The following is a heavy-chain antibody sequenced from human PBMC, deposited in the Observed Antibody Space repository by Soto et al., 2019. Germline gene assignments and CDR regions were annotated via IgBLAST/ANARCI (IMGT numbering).Heavy chain of an antibody. CDR2: IIPVLGIA. CDR1: GGTFSSYP. D-gene: IGHD3-3*01. CDR3: ARTYYDFWSGYYQNYYYYMDV. J-gene: IGHJ6*03. Sequence: SVKVSCKASGGTFSSYPISWVRQAPGQGLEWMGRIIPVLGIANYAQKFQGRVTITANKSTSTAYMELTSLRSEDTAVYYCARTYYDFWSGYYQNYYYYMDVWGKGPRSPSP. V-gene: IGHV1-69*02.